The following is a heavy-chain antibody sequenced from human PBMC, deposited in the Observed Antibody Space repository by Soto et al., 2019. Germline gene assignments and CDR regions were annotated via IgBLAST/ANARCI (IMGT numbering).Heavy chain of an antibody. V-gene: IGHV4-59*12. CDR3: ARDHYCSGGSCHEENWFDP. Sequence: TSETLSLTCTVSGASISRYYWSWIRQPPGKGLEWVGCISYSGSTYYNPSLKSRVTISVDTSKNQFSLKLSSVTAADTAVYYCARDHYCSGGSCHEENWFDPWGQGTLVTVSS. CDR1: GASISRYY. CDR2: ISYSGST. D-gene: IGHD2-15*01. J-gene: IGHJ5*02.